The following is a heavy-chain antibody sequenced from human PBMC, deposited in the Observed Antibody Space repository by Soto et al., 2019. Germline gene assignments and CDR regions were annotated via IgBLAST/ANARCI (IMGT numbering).Heavy chain of an antibody. Sequence: SETLSLTCTVSGGSISSYYWSWIRQPPGKGLEWIGYIYYSGSTNYTPSLKSRVTISVDTSKNQFSLKLSSVTAADTAVYYCARGDRGAGSGWYVWFDPWGQGTLVTVSS. D-gene: IGHD6-19*01. CDR2: IYYSGST. CDR1: GGSISSYY. J-gene: IGHJ5*02. CDR3: ARGDRGAGSGWYVWFDP. V-gene: IGHV4-59*01.